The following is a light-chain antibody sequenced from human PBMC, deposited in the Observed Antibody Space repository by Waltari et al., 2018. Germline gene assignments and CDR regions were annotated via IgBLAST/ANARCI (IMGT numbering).Light chain of an antibody. CDR1: SRALGGSTY. CDR2: DVT. V-gene: IGLV2-8*01. J-gene: IGLJ2*01. Sequence: QSALTQPPSASGPPGQSVTISCTGTSRALGGSTYVSWYQQHPGKAPKLMIYDVTGRPSGVPDRFSGSKSGNTASLTVSGLQAEDEADYFCSSYAGSNILDVIFGGGTKLTVL. CDR3: SSYAGSNILDVI.